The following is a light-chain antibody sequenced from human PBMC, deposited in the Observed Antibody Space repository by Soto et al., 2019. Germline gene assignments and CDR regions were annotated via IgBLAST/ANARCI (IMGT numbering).Light chain of an antibody. J-gene: IGKJ4*01. CDR3: QQYNSYPPT. CDR2: KAS. V-gene: IGKV1-5*03. CDR1: QGISSW. Sequence: DIQMTQSPSTLSASVGDRVTITCRASQGISSWLAWYQQKPGKAPKLLIYKASSIESGVPSRFTGSGSRTDFTLTISSLQPDDFATYYCQQYNSYPPTFGGGTKV.